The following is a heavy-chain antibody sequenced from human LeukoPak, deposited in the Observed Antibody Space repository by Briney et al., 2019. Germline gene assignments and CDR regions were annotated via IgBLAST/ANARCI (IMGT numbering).Heavy chain of an antibody. CDR3: ARAPCSSTSCYARPFDY. Sequence: GGPLRLSCAASGFTFSSYAMHWVRQAPGKGLEWVAVISYDGSNKYYADSVKGRFTISRDNSKNTLYLQMNSLRAEDTAVYYCARAPCSSTSCYARPFDYWGQGTLVTVSS. V-gene: IGHV3-30*04. CDR2: ISYDGSNK. J-gene: IGHJ4*02. CDR1: GFTFSSYA. D-gene: IGHD2-2*01.